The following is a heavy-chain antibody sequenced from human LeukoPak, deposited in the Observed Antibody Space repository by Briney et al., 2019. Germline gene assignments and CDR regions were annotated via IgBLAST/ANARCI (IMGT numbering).Heavy chain of an antibody. CDR3: AKGTVITVPAAVNY. V-gene: IGHV3-30*02. J-gene: IGHJ4*02. D-gene: IGHD2-2*01. Sequence: GGSLRLSCAASGFTFSNYGMHWVRQAPGKGLEWVAFIRNDGTYKHYADSLKGRFTISRDNSRNTLYLQMNSLRAEDTAVYYCAKGTVITVPAAVNYWGQGTLATVSS. CDR1: GFTFSNYG. CDR2: IRNDGTYK.